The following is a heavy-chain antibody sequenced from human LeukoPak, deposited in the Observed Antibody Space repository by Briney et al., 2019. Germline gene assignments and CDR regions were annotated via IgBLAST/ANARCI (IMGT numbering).Heavy chain of an antibody. J-gene: IGHJ3*02. CDR1: GFTFSSYG. CDR2: IRNDGRNK. Sequence: PGGSLRLSCGAPGFTFSSYGMHWVRQAPGKGLEWVAFIRNDGRNKYYADSVKGRFTISRDNSKNTLYLQMNSLRAEDTAVYYCAKNIVGALRGGAFDIWGQGTMVTVSS. V-gene: IGHV3-30*02. D-gene: IGHD1-26*01. CDR3: AKNIVGALRGGAFDI.